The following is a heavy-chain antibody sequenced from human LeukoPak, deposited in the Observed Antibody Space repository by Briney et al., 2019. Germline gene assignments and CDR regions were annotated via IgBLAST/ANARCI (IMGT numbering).Heavy chain of an antibody. J-gene: IGHJ3*02. V-gene: IGHV3-9*01. CDR1: GFTFDDYA. CDR3: ARDRGYYGSGSSDAFDI. CDR2: ISWNSGSI. Sequence: GGSLRLSCAASGFTFDDYAMHWVRQAPGKGLEWVSGISWNSGSIGYADSVKGRFTISRDNAKNSLYLQMNSLRAEDTAVYYCARDRGYYGSGSSDAFDIWGQGTMVTVSS. D-gene: IGHD3-10*01.